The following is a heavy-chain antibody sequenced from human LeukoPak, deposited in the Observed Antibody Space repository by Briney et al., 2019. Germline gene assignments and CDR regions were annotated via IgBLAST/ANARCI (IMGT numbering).Heavy chain of an antibody. J-gene: IGHJ4*02. CDR1: GYTFTGYY. CDR3: ARDSHIAEVAYYFDY. CDR2: INPNSDGT. V-gene: IGHV1-2*02. D-gene: IGHD6-13*01. Sequence: ASVKVSCKASGYTFTGYYMHWVRQAPGQGLEWMGWINPNSDGTNYAQKFQGRVTMTRDTSISTAYMELRSLRSDDTAVYFCARDSHIAEVAYYFDYWGQGTLVTVSS.